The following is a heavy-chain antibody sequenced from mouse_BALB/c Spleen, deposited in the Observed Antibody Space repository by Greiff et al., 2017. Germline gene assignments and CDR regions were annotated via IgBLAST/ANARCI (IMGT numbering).Heavy chain of an antibody. CDR3: ARCYDYDWFAY. V-gene: IGHV1S81*02. J-gene: IGHJ3*01. Sequence: QVQLQQSGAELVKPGASVKLSCKASGYSFTSYWMHWVKQRPGQGLEWIGEINPSNGRTNYNEKFKSKATLTVDKSSSTAYMQLSSLTSEDSAVYYCARCYDYDWFAYWGQGTLVTVSA. CDR1: GYSFTSYW. CDR2: INPSNGRT. D-gene: IGHD2-4*01.